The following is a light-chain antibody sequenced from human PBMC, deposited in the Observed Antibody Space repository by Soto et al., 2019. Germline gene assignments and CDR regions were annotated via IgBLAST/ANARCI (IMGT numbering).Light chain of an antibody. CDR1: QTISRY. V-gene: IGKV1-39*01. CDR2: SAS. CDR3: QQRDNSPAA. Sequence: DIQMTQSPSSLSASVGDIVTITFRASQTISRYLNWYQQRPGKAPNLLIYSASSLQSGVPSRFSGSGSGTDFTLTISSLQPEDFATCNCQQRDNSPAAFGLGTWVE. J-gene: IGKJ1*01.